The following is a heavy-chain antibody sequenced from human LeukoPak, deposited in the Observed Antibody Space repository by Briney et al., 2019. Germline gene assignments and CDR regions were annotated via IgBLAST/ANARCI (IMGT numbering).Heavy chain of an antibody. J-gene: IGHJ4*02. Sequence: GGSLRLSCAASGFSVSSNYMSWVRQAPGKGLEWVSVIYSGGSKHYADPVKGRFTISRDNSKNTLYLQMNSLRAEDTAVYYCARDLFAAAGTFDYWGQGTLVTVSS. CDR1: GFSVSSNY. CDR3: ARDLFAAAGTFDY. CDR2: IYSGGSK. D-gene: IGHD6-13*01. V-gene: IGHV3-53*01.